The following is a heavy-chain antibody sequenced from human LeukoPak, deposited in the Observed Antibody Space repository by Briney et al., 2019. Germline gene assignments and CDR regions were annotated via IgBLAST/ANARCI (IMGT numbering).Heavy chain of an antibody. D-gene: IGHD1-26*01. V-gene: IGHV3-7*03. CDR3: ARFTRRYSGDY. Sequence: GGSLRLSCVVSGLTLSSRWMMWVRQAPGEGLEWMTNINRDGSEKNYVDSVKGRFTITRDNAYNSLYLQMNSLRVEDTAIYFCARFTRRYSGDYWGQGTLVSVSS. J-gene: IGHJ4*02. CDR1: GLTLSSRW. CDR2: INRDGSEK.